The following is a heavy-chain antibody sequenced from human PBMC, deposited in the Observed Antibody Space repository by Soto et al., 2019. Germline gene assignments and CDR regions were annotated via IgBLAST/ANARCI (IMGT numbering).Heavy chain of an antibody. J-gene: IGHJ4*02. Sequence: QVQLVESGGGVVQPGRSLRLSCATSGFTFSSSGMHWVRQAPGKGLEWVAVISYDGSNKYYADSVKGRFTISRDNSKNTLYLKMNSLRAEDTAVYYCAKGHSGGLWGQGTLVTVSS. CDR1: GFTFSSSG. D-gene: IGHD6-25*01. CDR3: AKGHSGGL. V-gene: IGHV3-30*18. CDR2: ISYDGSNK.